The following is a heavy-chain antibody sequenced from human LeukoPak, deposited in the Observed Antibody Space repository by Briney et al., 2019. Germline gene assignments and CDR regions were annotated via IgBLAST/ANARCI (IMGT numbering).Heavy chain of an antibody. D-gene: IGHD3-22*01. CDR1: GFTVSSNY. J-gene: IGHJ3*02. CDR3: ASVLDSSGYYGSDAFDI. CDR2: IYSGGST. Sequence: GGSLRLSCAASGFTVSSNYMSWVRQAPGKGLEWVSVIYSGGSTYYADSVKGRFTISRDNSKNTLYLQMNSLRAEDTAVYYCASVLDSSGYYGSDAFDIWGQGTMVTVSS. V-gene: IGHV3-66*01.